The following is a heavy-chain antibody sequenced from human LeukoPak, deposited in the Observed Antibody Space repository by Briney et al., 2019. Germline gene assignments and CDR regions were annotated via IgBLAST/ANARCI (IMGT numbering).Heavy chain of an antibody. J-gene: IGHJ4*02. CDR1: GFTFSSYA. CDR3: AKAFGYYDILTGPFDY. D-gene: IGHD3-9*01. CDR2: ISGSGGST. V-gene: IGHV3-23*01. Sequence: GGSLRLSCAASGFTFSSYAMSWVRQAPGKGLEWVSAISGSGGSTYYADSVKGRFTISRDNSKNTLYLQMNSLRAEDTAVYYCAKAFGYYDILTGPFDYWGQGTLVTVSS.